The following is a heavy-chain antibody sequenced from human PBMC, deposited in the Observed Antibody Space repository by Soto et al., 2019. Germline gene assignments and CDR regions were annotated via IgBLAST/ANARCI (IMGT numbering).Heavy chain of an antibody. CDR3: ASGASRWYPYFFDS. CDR1: EGTFNSYA. D-gene: IGHD6-13*01. V-gene: IGHV1-69*01. Sequence: QAQVVQSGAEVRKPGSSVKLSCKASEGTFNSYAIAWVRQAPGQGLEWMGGIIPYYNTLNYAQKFQDRVTITADDSTNTAYMELSSLRSDDTAVYFCASGASRWYPYFFDSWAQGTLVTVYS. CDR2: IIPYYNTL. J-gene: IGHJ4*02.